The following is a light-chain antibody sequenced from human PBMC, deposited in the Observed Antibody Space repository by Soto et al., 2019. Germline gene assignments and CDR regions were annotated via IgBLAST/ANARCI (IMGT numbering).Light chain of an antibody. Sequence: DIQLTQSPSFLSASVGDRVTITCRASQGISSSLAWYQQEPGKAPKLLIYAASTLQSGVPSRFSGSVSGTEFTLTISSLQPEDFSTYYCQQVDSYPLRFGGGTKVEI. J-gene: IGKJ4*01. CDR1: QGISSS. V-gene: IGKV1-9*01. CDR2: AAS. CDR3: QQVDSYPLR.